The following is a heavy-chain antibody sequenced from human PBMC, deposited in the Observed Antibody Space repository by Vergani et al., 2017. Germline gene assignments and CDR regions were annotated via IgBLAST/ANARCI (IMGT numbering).Heavy chain of an antibody. CDR2: ISASGAPT. Sequence: EVQLQESGGSLVKPGGSLRVSCAASGFIFSTYAMSWVRQAPGKGLEWVSGISASGAPTYYADSVKGRVTISRDNSKNTLYLQMNSLRVEDTAVYYCARAYGRYDWFDYWGQRTLVTVSS. CDR3: ARAYGRYDWFDY. D-gene: IGHD1-20*01. CDR1: GFIFSTYA. J-gene: IGHJ4*01. V-gene: IGHV3-23*01.